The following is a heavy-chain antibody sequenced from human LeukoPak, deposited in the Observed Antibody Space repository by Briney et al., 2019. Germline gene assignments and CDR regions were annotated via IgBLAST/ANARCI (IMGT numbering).Heavy chain of an antibody. Sequence: ASVKVSCKASGGTFSSYAINWVRQATGQGLEWMGWMNPNSGNTGYAQKFQGRVTMTRNTSISTAYMELSSLRSEDTAVYYCARAFSSSSFYFNYWGQGTLVTVSS. CDR1: GGTFSSYA. V-gene: IGHV1-8*02. CDR3: ARAFSSSSFYFNY. D-gene: IGHD6-6*01. J-gene: IGHJ4*02. CDR2: MNPNSGNT.